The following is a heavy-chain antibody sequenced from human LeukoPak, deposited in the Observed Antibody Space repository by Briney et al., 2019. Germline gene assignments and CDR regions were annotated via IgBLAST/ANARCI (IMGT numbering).Heavy chain of an antibody. V-gene: IGHV4-34*01. D-gene: IGHD6-19*01. J-gene: IGHJ3*02. CDR3: ARELGGYSSGQQAFDI. CDR2: INHSGST. CDR1: GGSFSGYY. Sequence: SETLSLTCAVYGGSFSGYYWSWIRQPPGKGLEWIGEINHSGSTNYNPSLKSRVTISVDTSKNQFSLKLSSVTAADTAVYYCARELGGYSSGQQAFDIWGQGTMVTVSS.